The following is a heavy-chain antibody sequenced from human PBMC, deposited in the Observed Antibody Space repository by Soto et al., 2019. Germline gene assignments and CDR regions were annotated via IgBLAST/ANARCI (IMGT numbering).Heavy chain of an antibody. CDR2: ISWKSGSI. D-gene: IGHD4-4*01. CDR3: AKDKVYSNYQYSFVS. CDR1: GFTFENYA. J-gene: IGHJ4*02. Sequence: GGSLRLSCAASGFTFENYAMHWVRQGPGKGLEWAAGISWKSGSIGYADSVRGRFTISRDNAKNSLYLQMNSLRPEDTALYYCAKDKVYSNYQYSFVSWGQGPLLTVSS. V-gene: IGHV3-9*01.